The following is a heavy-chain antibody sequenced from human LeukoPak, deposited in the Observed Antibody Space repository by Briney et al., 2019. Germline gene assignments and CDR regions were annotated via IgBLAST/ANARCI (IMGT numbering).Heavy chain of an antibody. D-gene: IGHD5-18*01. J-gene: IGHJ4*02. V-gene: IGHV3-66*01. Sequence: GGSLRLSCAASGITVNTNYMSWVRQAPGKGLEWVSIIYSGGATFYADSVKGRFTISRESSKNTLWLQMNSLRAEDTAVYYGARDSDTAMVPLDYWGQGTLVTVSS. CDR3: ARDSDTAMVPLDY. CDR2: IYSGGAT. CDR1: GITVNTNY.